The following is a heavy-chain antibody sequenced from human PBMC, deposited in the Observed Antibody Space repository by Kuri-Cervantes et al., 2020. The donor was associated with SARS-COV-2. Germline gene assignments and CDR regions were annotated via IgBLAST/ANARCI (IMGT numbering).Heavy chain of an antibody. Sequence: ASVKVSCKASGYTFTGYYMHWVRQAPGQGLEWMGWINPNSGGTNYAQKFQGRVTMTRDTSISTAYMELSRLRSDDTAVYYCARSAVAGTSDAFDIWGQGTMVTVSS. CDR1: GYTFTGYY. CDR2: INPNSGGT. V-gene: IGHV1-2*02. CDR3: ARSAVAGTSDAFDI. J-gene: IGHJ3*02. D-gene: IGHD6-19*01.